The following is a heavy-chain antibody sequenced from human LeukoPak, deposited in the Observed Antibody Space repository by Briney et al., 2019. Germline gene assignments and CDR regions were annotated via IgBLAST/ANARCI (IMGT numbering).Heavy chain of an antibody. J-gene: IGHJ4*02. Sequence: GGSLRLSCAASGFTFSSYGMHWVRQAPGTGLEWVAVISYDGSNKYYADSVRGRFTISRDNSKNTLYLQMNSLRAEDTAVYYCAKDPGIAAAGTGYWGQGTLVTVSS. V-gene: IGHV3-30*18. D-gene: IGHD6-13*01. CDR1: GFTFSSYG. CDR3: AKDPGIAAAGTGY. CDR2: ISYDGSNK.